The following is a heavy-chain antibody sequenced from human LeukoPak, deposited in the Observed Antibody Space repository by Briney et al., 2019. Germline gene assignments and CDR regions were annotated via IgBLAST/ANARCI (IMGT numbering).Heavy chain of an antibody. V-gene: IGHV1-46*01. CDR2: INPSGGST. CDR3: ARDSYYDILTGYRSAGNSDY. CDR1: GYTFTSYY. J-gene: IGHJ4*02. D-gene: IGHD3-9*01. Sequence: GASVKVSCKASGYTFTSYYMHWVRQAPGQGLEWMGIINPSGGSTSYAQKFQGRVTMTRDMSTSTVYMELSSLRSEDTAVYYCARDSYYDILTGYRSAGNSDYWGQGTLVTVSS.